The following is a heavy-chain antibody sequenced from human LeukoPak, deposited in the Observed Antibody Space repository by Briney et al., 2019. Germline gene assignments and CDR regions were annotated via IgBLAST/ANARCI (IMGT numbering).Heavy chain of an antibody. CDR1: GGSISSYY. V-gene: IGHV4-59*01. CDR2: IYYSGST. CDR3: ARDRHGSGSNIDY. D-gene: IGHD3-10*01. J-gene: IGHJ4*02. Sequence: SETLSLTCTVSGGSISSYYWSWIRQPPGKGLEWIGYIYYSGSTNYNPSLKSRVTISVDTSKNQFSLRLSSVTAADTAVYYCARDRHGSGSNIDYWGQGTLVTVSS.